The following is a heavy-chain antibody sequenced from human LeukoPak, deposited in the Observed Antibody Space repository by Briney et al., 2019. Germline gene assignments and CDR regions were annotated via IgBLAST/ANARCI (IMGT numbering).Heavy chain of an antibody. CDR1: GFTFSSYG. D-gene: IGHD4-11*01. Sequence: EPGGSLRLSCAASGFTFSSYGIHWVRQAPGKGLEWVAVISYDGSNKYYADSVEGRFTISRDNSKNTVDLQMNSLRAEDTAVYYCARGLSTTVGYFDYWGQGTLVTVSS. CDR2: ISYDGSNK. CDR3: ARGLSTTVGYFDY. V-gene: IGHV3-30*03. J-gene: IGHJ4*02.